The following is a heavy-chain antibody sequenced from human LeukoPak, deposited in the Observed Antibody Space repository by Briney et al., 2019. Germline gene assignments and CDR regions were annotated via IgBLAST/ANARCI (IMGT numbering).Heavy chain of an antibody. CDR2: IKPDGSEG. J-gene: IGHJ4*02. CDR3: ARAKRPMVLDH. CDR1: GFTFSTYW. Sequence: GGSLRLSCAASGFTFSTYWMNWVRQAPGKGREWVANIKPDGSEGYYVDSVKGRFTLSRDNAQNSLYLQMNSLRDDDTAVYYCARAKRPMVLDHWGQGTLVTVSS. V-gene: IGHV3-7*03. D-gene: IGHD3-10*01.